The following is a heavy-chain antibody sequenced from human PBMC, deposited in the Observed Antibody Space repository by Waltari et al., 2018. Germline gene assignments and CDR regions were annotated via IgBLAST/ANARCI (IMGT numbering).Heavy chain of an antibody. CDR1: GGSISSYY. CDR2: IYYIGST. J-gene: IGHJ4*02. Sequence: QVQLQESGPGLVKPSETLSLTCTVSGGSISSYYWSWIRQPPGKGLEWIGYIYYIGSTHNNPPLKSRVPKSLKPSKTRFPRKRGFVTPGDRAFFFWGRGVGGMATQHPTFDYWGQGTLVTVSS. V-gene: IGHV4-59*01. D-gene: IGHD3-16*01. CDR3: GRGVGGMATQHPTFDY.